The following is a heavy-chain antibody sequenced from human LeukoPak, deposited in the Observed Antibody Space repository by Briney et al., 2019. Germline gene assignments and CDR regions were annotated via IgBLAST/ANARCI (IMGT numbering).Heavy chain of an antibody. Sequence: QTGGSLRLSWAASGFTFSKYAMSWVRQAPGKGVELVSVISGSGGGPYYAASVKGRFTISRDNSKNTLYLQMNSLRAADTAVYYCARDRDGTGNYPLDYWGQGTLVIVSS. CDR3: ARDRDGTGNYPLDY. V-gene: IGHV3-23*01. D-gene: IGHD3-10*01. CDR1: GFTFSKYA. CDR2: ISGSGGGP. J-gene: IGHJ4*02.